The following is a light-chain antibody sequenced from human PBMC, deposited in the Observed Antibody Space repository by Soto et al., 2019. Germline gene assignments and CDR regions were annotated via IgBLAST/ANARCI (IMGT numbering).Light chain of an antibody. CDR3: QHYNNWPPCT. CDR1: QSVSSN. J-gene: IGKJ1*01. Sequence: EIVMTQSPATLSVSPGERATLSCRASQSVSSNLAWYQQKPGQAPRLLIYGASTRATGIPARFSGSGSGTEFTPAISSLQSEYLAVYYCQHYNNWPPCTFGQGTNVEIK. V-gene: IGKV3-15*01. CDR2: GAS.